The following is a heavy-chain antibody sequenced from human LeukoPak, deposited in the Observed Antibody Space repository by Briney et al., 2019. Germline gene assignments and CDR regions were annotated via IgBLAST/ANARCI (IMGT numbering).Heavy chain of an antibody. J-gene: IGHJ4*02. Sequence: SETLSLTCIVSGDSISNNNYFWGWIRLPPGKGLEWIGSIYYSGSSYYNPSLKSRVTISVDTSKNQFSLSLRSVTAADTAVYYCARRSGRYDFWSGYLFWGQGSLVTVAS. D-gene: IGHD3-3*01. CDR2: IYYSGSS. CDR3: ARRSGRYDFWSGYLF. V-gene: IGHV4-39*01. CDR1: GDSISNNNYF.